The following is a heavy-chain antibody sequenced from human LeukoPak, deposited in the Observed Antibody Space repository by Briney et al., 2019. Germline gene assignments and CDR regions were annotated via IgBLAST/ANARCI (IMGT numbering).Heavy chain of an antibody. V-gene: IGHV4-39*07. D-gene: IGHD6-13*01. Sequence: SETPSLTCTVSGGSISSSSYYWGWIRQPPGKGLEWIGSIYYSGSTYYNPSLKSRVTISVDTSKNQFSLKLSSVTAADTAVYYCARDRRWAAAGLAWFDPWGQGTLVTVSS. CDR3: ARDRRWAAAGLAWFDP. CDR1: GGSISSSSYY. CDR2: IYYSGST. J-gene: IGHJ5*02.